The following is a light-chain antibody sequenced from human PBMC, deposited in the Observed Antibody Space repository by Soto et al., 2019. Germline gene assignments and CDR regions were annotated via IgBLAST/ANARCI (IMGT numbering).Light chain of an antibody. J-gene: IGKJ2*01. Sequence: EIVLTQSPATLSLSPGERTTLSCRASQSVNKYLAWYQQKPGQAPRLLIYGASNRATGIPARFSGSGSGTDFTLTINSLEPEDFVVYYCQQRTTWPLTFGQGTKLEIK. V-gene: IGKV3-11*01. CDR1: QSVNKY. CDR2: GAS. CDR3: QQRTTWPLT.